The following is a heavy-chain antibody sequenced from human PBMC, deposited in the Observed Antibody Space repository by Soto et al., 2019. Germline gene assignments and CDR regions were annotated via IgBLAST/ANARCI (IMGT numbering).Heavy chain of an antibody. V-gene: IGHV3-11*01. J-gene: IGHJ6*02. CDR3: AGYYGSGRIYYYGMDV. CDR1: GFTFSDYY. Sequence: QVQLVESGGGLVKPGGSLRLSCAASGFTFSDYYMSWIRQAPGKGLEWVSYISSSGSTIYYADSVKGRFTISRDNAKNPLYLQMNSLRAEDTAVYYCAGYYGSGRIYYYGMDVWGQGTTVTVSS. CDR2: ISSSGSTI. D-gene: IGHD3-10*01.